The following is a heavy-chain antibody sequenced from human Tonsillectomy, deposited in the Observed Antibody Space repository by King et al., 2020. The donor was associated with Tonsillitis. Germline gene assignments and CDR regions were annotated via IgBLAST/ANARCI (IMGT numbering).Heavy chain of an antibody. CDR2: IYNSGST. J-gene: IGHJ4*02. CDR1: GGSISSYY. CDR3: ARITPGYCSGGSCYSSSYFAN. D-gene: IGHD2-15*01. Sequence: VQLQESGPGLVKPSETLSLTCAVSGGSISSYYWSWIRQPPGKGLEWIGYIYNSGSTHCNPSLKSRVTIAADTSKNQFSLKLNSGTAADTAVYYCARITPGYCSGGSCYSSSYFANWGQGTLVTVPS. V-gene: IGHV4-59*01.